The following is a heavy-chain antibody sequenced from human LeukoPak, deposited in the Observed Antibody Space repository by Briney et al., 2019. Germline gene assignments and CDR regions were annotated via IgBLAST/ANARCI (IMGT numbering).Heavy chain of an antibody. J-gene: IGHJ4*02. V-gene: IGHV3-43*02. Sequence: GGSLRLSCAASGFTFDDYAMPWVRQVPGKGLEWVSLISGNGGNTYYADSVKGRFTISRDNSKNSLYLQMNSLRTEDTALYYCAKDISNWNSRHFDYWGQGTLVTVSS. CDR1: GFTFDDYA. D-gene: IGHD1-7*01. CDR2: ISGNGGNT. CDR3: AKDISNWNSRHFDY.